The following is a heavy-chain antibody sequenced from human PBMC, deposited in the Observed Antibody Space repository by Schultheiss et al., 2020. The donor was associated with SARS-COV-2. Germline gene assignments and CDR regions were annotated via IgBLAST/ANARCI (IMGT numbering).Heavy chain of an antibody. J-gene: IGHJ2*01. V-gene: IGHV1-2*04. CDR1: GYTFTSYG. CDR2: INPNSGGT. Sequence: ASVKVSCKASGYTFTSYGISWVRQAPGQGLEWMGWINPNSGGTNYAQKFQGWVTMTRDTSISTAYMELSRLRSDDTAVYYCARRRFLEWYFDLWGRGTLVTVSS. CDR3: ARRRFLEWYFDL. D-gene: IGHD3-3*01.